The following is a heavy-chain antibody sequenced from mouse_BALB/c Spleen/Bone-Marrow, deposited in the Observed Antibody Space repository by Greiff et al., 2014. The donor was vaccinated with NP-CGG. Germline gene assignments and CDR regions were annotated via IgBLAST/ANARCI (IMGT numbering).Heavy chain of an antibody. J-gene: IGHJ1*01. CDR1: GYSFAAYN. CDR3: TRDDSPYWYFDV. CDR2: IDPYYGGT. Sequence: LVESGPELEKPGASVKISCKASGYSFAAYNMNWVKQSNGKSLEWIGSIDPYYGGTSYNQKFKGKATLTVDKSSSTAYMQLKNLTSEDSAVYYCTRDDSPYWYFDVWGAETTVTVSS. V-gene: IGHV1-39*01. D-gene: IGHD2-4*01.